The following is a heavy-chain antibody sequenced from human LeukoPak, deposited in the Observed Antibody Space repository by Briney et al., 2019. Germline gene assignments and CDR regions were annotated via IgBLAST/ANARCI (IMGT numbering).Heavy chain of an antibody. CDR1: GFTFSSYA. D-gene: IGHD3-22*01. CDR3: AKRDYYESSGYSPLFGY. J-gene: IGHJ4*02. V-gene: IGHV3-23*01. Sequence: GGSLRLSCAASGFTFSSYAMSWVRQAPGKGLEWVSGTTGSGGKTYYADSVKGRFTISRDNSKSTLFLQMNSLRAEDTAVYYCAKRDYYESSGYSPLFGYWGQGTLVTVSS. CDR2: TTGSGGKT.